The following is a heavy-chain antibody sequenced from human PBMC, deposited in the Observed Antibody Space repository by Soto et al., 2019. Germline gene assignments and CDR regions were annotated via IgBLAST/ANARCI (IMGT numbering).Heavy chain of an antibody. CDR1: GFTFSSYG. V-gene: IGHV3-30*18. J-gene: IGHJ4*02. Sequence: QVQLVESGGGVVQPGRSLRLSCAASGFTFSSYGMHWVRQAPGKGLEWVAVISYDGSNKYYADSVKGRFTISRDNSKNTLYLQMNSLRAEDTAVYYCAKDVSTYCGGDCYGFDYWGQGTLVTVSS. CDR2: ISYDGSNK. D-gene: IGHD2-21*02. CDR3: AKDVSTYCGGDCYGFDY.